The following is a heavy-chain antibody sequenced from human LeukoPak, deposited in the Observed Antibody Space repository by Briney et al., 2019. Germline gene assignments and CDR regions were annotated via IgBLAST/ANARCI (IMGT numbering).Heavy chain of an antibody. J-gene: IGHJ4*02. D-gene: IGHD3-10*01. V-gene: IGHV4-59*01. CDR1: GGSISPYY. Sequence: SETLSLTCVVSGGSISPYYWSWIRQSPGKGLEWIGYIDPSGSTNYNPSLKSRVTISVDTSKNQFSLKLSSVTAADTAVYYCARGRSTLTLDFDYWGQGTLVTVSS. CDR2: IDPSGST. CDR3: ARGRSTLTLDFDY.